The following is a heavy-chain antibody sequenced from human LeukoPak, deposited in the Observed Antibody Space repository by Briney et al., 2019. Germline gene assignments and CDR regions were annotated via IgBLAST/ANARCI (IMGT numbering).Heavy chain of an antibody. Sequence: GGSLRLSCEASGFTLSNYWMYWVRQAPGKGLVWDSRIDNDGSSTIYADSVRGRFTISRDNAKNTLYLQMNSLRADDTAVYYCTRRRDREAFDLWGQGTMVTVSS. D-gene: IGHD1-14*01. CDR2: IDNDGSST. V-gene: IGHV3-74*01. J-gene: IGHJ3*01. CDR1: GFTLSNYW. CDR3: TRRRDREAFDL.